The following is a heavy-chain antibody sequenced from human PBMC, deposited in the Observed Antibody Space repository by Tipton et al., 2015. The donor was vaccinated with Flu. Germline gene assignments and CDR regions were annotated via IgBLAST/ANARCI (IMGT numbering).Heavy chain of an antibody. J-gene: IGHJ4*02. Sequence: TLSLTCTVSGGSISSYYWSWIRQPPGKGLEWIGYIYYSGSTNYNPSLKSRVTISVDTSKNQFSLKLSSVTAADTAVYYCARVGQQLDFGYWGQGTLVTVSS. CDR2: IYYSGST. CDR1: GGSISSYY. V-gene: IGHV4-59*01. D-gene: IGHD6-13*01. CDR3: ARVGQQLDFGY.